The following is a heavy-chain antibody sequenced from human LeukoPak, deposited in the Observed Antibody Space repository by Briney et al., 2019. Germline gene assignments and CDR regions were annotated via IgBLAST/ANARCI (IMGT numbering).Heavy chain of an antibody. Sequence: ASVKVSCKASGYTFTGYYMHWVRQAPGQGLEWMGWINPNSGGTNYARKFQGRVTMARDTSISTAYMELSRLRSDDTAVYYCAVSQYYYDSSGYRRYYFDYWGQGTLVTVSS. CDR2: INPNSGGT. CDR1: GYTFTGYY. J-gene: IGHJ4*02. V-gene: IGHV1-2*02. CDR3: AVSQYYYDSSGYRRYYFDY. D-gene: IGHD3-22*01.